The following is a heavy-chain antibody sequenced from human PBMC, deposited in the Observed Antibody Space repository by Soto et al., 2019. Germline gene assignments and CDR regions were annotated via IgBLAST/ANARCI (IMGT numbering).Heavy chain of an antibody. J-gene: IGHJ6*02. V-gene: IGHV3-21*01. CDR3: ARCSSGYSTRYYYYGMDV. Sequence: ELQLVESGGGLVKPGGSLRLSCAASGFTVSSYSMNWVRQAPGKGLEWVSSISSSSSYIYYADSVKGRFTISRDNAKNSLYLQMNSLRAEDTAVYYCARCSSGYSTRYYYYGMDVWGQGTTVTVSS. CDR2: ISSSSSYI. CDR1: GFTVSSYS. D-gene: IGHD3-22*01.